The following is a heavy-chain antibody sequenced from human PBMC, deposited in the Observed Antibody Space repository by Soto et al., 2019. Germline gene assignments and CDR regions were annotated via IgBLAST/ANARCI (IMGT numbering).Heavy chain of an antibody. CDR1: GFTFSSYS. D-gene: IGHD5-12*01. Sequence: PGGSLRLSCAASGFTFSSYSINWVRKAPGKGLEWVSFISSSGSTIHYADSVKGRFTISRVNAKNSLYLQMNSLRAEDTAVYYCARDSPYIGYDFQYWGQGTVVTVS. V-gene: IGHV3-48*01. J-gene: IGHJ4*02. CDR3: ARDSPYIGYDFQY. CDR2: ISSSGSTI.